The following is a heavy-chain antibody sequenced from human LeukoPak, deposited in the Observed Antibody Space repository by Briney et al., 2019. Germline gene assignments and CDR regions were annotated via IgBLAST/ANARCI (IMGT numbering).Heavy chain of an antibody. CDR3: ARERLDDYGDYVDY. J-gene: IGHJ4*02. CDR2: ISAYNGNT. V-gene: IGHV1-18*01. D-gene: IGHD4-17*01. CDR1: GYTFTSYG. Sequence: ASVTVSCTASGYTFTSYGISWVRQAPGQGLEWMGWISAYNGNTNYAQKLQGRVTMTTDTSTSTAYMELRSLRSDDTAVYYCARERLDDYGDYVDYWGQGTLVTVSS.